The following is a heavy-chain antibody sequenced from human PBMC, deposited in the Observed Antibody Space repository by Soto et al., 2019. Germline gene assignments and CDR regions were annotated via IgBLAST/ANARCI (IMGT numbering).Heavy chain of an antibody. CDR2: INSDASHT. Sequence: EVQLVESGGGLVQPGGSLRLSCAASGFTFSTYWMHWIRQVPGKGLECVSHINSDASHTYYADSVKARFTISRDNPKNTLHLKMTSLTAEDTAVYYCVRDANRIPTNCYWNWFDTRGHGALVTVSS. CDR3: VRDANRIPTNCYWNWFDT. J-gene: IGHJ5*01. CDR1: GFTFSTYW. V-gene: IGHV3-74*01. D-gene: IGHD2-2*01.